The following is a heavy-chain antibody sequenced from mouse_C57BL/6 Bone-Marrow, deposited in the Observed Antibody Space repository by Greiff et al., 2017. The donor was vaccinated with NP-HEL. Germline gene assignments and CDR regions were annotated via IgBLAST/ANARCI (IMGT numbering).Heavy chain of an antibody. J-gene: IGHJ1*03. Sequence: EVQLVESGGGLVKPGGSLKLSCAASGFTFSDYGMHWVRQAPEKGLEWVAYISSGSSTFYYADTVKGRFTISSDNAKTTLFLQMTSLRSEDTAMYYCARSYYYGSSPCGVWGTGTTVTVSS. CDR2: ISSGSSTF. CDR1: GFTFSDYG. CDR3: ARSYYYGSSPCGV. D-gene: IGHD1-1*01. V-gene: IGHV5-17*01.